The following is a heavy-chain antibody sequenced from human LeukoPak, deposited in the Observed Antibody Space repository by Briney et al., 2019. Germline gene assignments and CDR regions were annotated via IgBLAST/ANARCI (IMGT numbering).Heavy chain of an antibody. CDR2: ISGSGGST. J-gene: IGHJ4*02. CDR3: AKDRKYCSGGSCYLYYFDY. D-gene: IGHD2-15*01. CDR1: GFTFSSYA. V-gene: IGHV3-23*01. Sequence: GGSLRLSCAASGFTFSSYAMSWVRQAPGKGLEWVSAISGSGGSTYYADSVKGRFTISRDNSKNTLYLQMNTLRAEDTAVYYCAKDRKYCSGGSCYLYYFDYWGQGTLVTVSS.